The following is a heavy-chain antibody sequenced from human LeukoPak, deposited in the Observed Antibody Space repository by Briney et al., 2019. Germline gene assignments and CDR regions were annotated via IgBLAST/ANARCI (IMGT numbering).Heavy chain of an antibody. V-gene: IGHV3-43*02. D-gene: IGHD6-19*01. CDR1: GFAFDDYA. CDR2: ISGDGDST. CDR3: AKHIAVSKGYYYYTMDV. J-gene: IGHJ6*02. Sequence: PGGSLRLSCAASGFAFDDYAMHWVRQAPGKGLEWVSLISGDGDSTYYADSVKGRFTTSRDNSKNSLYLQMNSLRTEDTALYYCAKHIAVSKGYYYYTMDVWGQGTTVTVSS.